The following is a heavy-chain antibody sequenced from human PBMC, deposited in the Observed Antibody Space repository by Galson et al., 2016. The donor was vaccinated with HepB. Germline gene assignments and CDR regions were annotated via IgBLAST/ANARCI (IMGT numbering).Heavy chain of an antibody. V-gene: IGHV3-23*01. Sequence: SLRLSCAASGFAFGSYAMSWVRQAPGKGLEWVALISGDGRNTYYADSLKGRFAISRDNSNKTLFVQMNSLRVEDTAIHYCARVDGYSGYDSNYFDHWGRGTLVTVAS. CDR3: ARVDGYSGYDSNYFDH. D-gene: IGHD5-12*01. J-gene: IGHJ4*02. CDR1: GFAFGSYA. CDR2: ISGDGRNT.